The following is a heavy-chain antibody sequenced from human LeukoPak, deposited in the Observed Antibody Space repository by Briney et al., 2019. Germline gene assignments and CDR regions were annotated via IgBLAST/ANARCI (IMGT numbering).Heavy chain of an antibody. V-gene: IGHV3-20*04. CDR3: AREEGGYFDY. CDR2: INWNGGST. CDR1: GFSFDDYD. Sequence: PGGSLRLSCAASGFSFDDYDVSWVRQAPGKGLEWVSGINWNGGSTGYADPVKGRFTISRDNAKNSLYLQMSSLRAEDTALYYRAREEGGYFDYWGQGTLVTVSS. J-gene: IGHJ4*02. D-gene: IGHD3-16*01.